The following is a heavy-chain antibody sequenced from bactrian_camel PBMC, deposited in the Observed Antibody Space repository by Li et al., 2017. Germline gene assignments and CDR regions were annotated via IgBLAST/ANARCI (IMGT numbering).Heavy chain of an antibody. CDR2: SISPQGTA. D-gene: IGHD7*01. CDR1: GFTFSTYY. Sequence: HVQLVESGGGLVQPGGSLRLSCAASGFTFSTYYMSWVRQAPGKQREAVASISPQGTANIAFEMRDRFTISRDNSKTTQYLQMNNLQPEDTGIYYCAAQELATGAYCYVADYTHEFEYRGQGTQVTV. J-gene: IGHJ4*01. V-gene: IGHV3-2*01. CDR3: AAQELATGAYCYVADYTHEFEY.